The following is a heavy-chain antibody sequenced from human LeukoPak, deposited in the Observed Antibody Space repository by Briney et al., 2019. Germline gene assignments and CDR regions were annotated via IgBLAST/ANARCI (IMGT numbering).Heavy chain of an antibody. D-gene: IGHD6-13*01. CDR2: IYYSGST. CDR1: GGSISSGDYY. J-gene: IGHJ4*02. CDR3: ARGHSSSWYDSPFFDY. V-gene: IGHV4-30-4*01. Sequence: PSQTLSLTCTVSGGSISSGDYYWSWIRQPPGKGLEWIGYIYYSGSTYYNPSLKSRVTISVDTSKNQFSLKLSSVTAADTAVYYCARGHSSSWYDSPFFDYWGQGTLVTVSS.